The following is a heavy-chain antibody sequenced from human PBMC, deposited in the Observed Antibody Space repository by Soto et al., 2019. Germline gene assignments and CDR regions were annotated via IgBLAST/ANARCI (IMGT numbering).Heavy chain of an antibody. D-gene: IGHD1-26*01. Sequence: QVQLQESGPGLVKPSETLSLTCTVSGGYISSYYWSWIRQPPGKGLEWIGYIYYSGSTNYNPSLKSRVTISLDMSKNQFSLKLSSVTAADTAVYYCARAHIVGAHPYYYGMDVWGQGTTVTVSS. V-gene: IGHV4-59*01. CDR3: ARAHIVGAHPYYYGMDV. J-gene: IGHJ6*02. CDR1: GGYISSYY. CDR2: IYYSGST.